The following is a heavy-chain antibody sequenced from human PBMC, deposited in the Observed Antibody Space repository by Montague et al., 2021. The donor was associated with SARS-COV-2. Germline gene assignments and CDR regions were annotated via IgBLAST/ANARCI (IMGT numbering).Heavy chain of an antibody. J-gene: IGHJ6*02. Sequence: SLRLSCAASGLTVSRHEVNWVRQAPGKGLEWVSYITSDGGIIYYSDFXXVRFTISRDNAKNSLYLYMNSLRVGDTAVYYCATLARGLFDHGMDVWGQGTTVTVSS. CDR2: ITSDGGII. D-gene: IGHD3-10*01. CDR1: GLTVSRHE. V-gene: IGHV3-48*03. CDR3: ATLARGLFDHGMDV.